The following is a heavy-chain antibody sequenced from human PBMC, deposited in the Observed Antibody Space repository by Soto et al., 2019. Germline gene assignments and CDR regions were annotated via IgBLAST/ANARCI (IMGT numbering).Heavy chain of an antibody. CDR3: ARGIIAAAGTPSFNDWFDP. V-gene: IGHV4-39*07. CDR2: IYYSGST. CDR1: GGSISSSSYY. J-gene: IGHJ5*02. Sequence: PSETLSLTCTVSGGSISSSSYYWGWIRQPPGKGLEWIGYIYYSGSTYYNPSLKSRVTISVDTSKNQFSLKLSSVTAADTAVYYCARGIIAAAGTPSFNDWFDPWGQGTLVTVSS. D-gene: IGHD6-13*01.